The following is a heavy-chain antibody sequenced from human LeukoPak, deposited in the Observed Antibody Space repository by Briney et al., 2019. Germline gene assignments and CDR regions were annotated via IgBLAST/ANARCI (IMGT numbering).Heavy chain of an antibody. CDR1: GGSISSSSYY. V-gene: IGHV4-39*07. CDR2: INHSGST. CDR3: ARGGIQLWLYY. D-gene: IGHD5-18*01. Sequence: SETLSLTCTVSGGSISSSSYYWGWIRQPPGKGLEWIGEINHSGSTNYNPSLKSRVTISVDTSKNQFSLKLSSVTAADTAVYYCARGGIQLWLYYWGQGTLVTVSS. J-gene: IGHJ4*02.